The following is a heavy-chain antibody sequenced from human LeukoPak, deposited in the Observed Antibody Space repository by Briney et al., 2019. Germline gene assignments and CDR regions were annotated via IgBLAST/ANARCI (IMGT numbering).Heavy chain of an antibody. CDR1: GFTFSSYE. D-gene: IGHD6-19*01. CDR2: ISSSGSTI. CDR3: ARAKQWLVPGSPYFDY. Sequence: PGGSLRLSCAVSGFTFSSYEMNWVRQAPGKGLEWVSYISSSGSTIYYADSVKGRFTISRDNSKNTLYLQMNSLRAEDTAVYYCARAKQWLVPGSPYFDYWGQGTLVTVSS. V-gene: IGHV3-48*03. J-gene: IGHJ4*02.